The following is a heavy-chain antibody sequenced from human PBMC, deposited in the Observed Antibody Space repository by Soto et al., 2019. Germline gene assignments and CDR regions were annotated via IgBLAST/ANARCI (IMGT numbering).Heavy chain of an antibody. D-gene: IGHD4-17*01. Sequence: PSETLSLTCSVSGGSVSNKTYYWSWVRQPPGKRLEWIGYVYYSGTTNYNPSLKSRVTISVDLSKNQFSLRLSSVTTADTALYYCARTTAVPNTLRSRYFFDYWGQGTLVTVSS. CDR1: GGSVSNKTYY. CDR3: ARTTAVPNTLRSRYFFDY. CDR2: VYYSGTT. V-gene: IGHV4-61*01. J-gene: IGHJ4*02.